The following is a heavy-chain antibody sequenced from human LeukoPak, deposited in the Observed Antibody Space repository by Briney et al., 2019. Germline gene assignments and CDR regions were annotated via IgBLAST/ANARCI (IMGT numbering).Heavy chain of an antibody. CDR3: ARDPEDYYDSSAYYDGFDM. CDR1: GYIFTTYW. V-gene: IGHV3-7*01. D-gene: IGHD3-22*01. Sequence: GESLKISCKGSGYIFTTYWIGWVRQAPGKGLEWVANIKHDGSVQYCVDSVKGRFTIARDNAKNSLYLQMNSLRAEDTAVYYCARDPEDYYDSSAYYDGFDMWGQGTMVTVSS. CDR2: IKHDGSVQ. J-gene: IGHJ3*02.